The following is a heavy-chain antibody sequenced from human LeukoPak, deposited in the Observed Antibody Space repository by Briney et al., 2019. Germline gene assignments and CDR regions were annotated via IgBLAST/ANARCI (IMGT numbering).Heavy chain of an antibody. CDR2: MYTSGTT. D-gene: IGHD5-12*01. J-gene: IGHJ4*02. CDR3: AREPSQAYSGYSY. V-gene: IGHV4-61*02. Sequence: SQTLSLTCTVSGGSISSGSYYWSWIRQPAGKGLEWIGRMYTSGTTNYNPSLKSRVTISVDTSKNQFSLKLSSVTAADTAVYYCAREPSQAYSGYSYWGQGTLVTVSS. CDR1: GGSISSGSYY.